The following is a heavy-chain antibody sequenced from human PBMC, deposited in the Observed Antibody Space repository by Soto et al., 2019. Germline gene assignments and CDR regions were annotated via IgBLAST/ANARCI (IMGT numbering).Heavy chain of an antibody. CDR3: AKDRFFILLVPAASFDY. V-gene: IGHV3-23*01. Sequence: EVQLLESGGGLVQPGGSLRLSCAASGFTFSNYAMIWVRQAPGKGLEWVSSISGTGDRTYYADSVKGRFTISRDNSKNTLYLQMNSLRAEDTAVYYCAKDRFFILLVPAASFDYWGQGTLVTVSS. CDR1: GFTFSNYA. D-gene: IGHD2-2*01. J-gene: IGHJ4*02. CDR2: ISGTGDRT.